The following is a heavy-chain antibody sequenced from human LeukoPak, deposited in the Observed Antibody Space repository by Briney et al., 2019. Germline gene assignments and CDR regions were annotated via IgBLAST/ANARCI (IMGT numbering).Heavy chain of an antibody. V-gene: IGHV3-7*01. CDR2: INKDGSEE. Sequence: GGSLRLSCAAYKFTLSDHWMSWVRQAPGKGPEWVANINKDGSEEHYVDSVKGRLTVSRDNAKNSLFLQMNSLRVEDTAVYYCATYDNWVAGDVWGQGTSVSVSS. J-gene: IGHJ6*02. D-gene: IGHD1-1*01. CDR1: KFTLSDHW. CDR3: ATYDNWVAGDV.